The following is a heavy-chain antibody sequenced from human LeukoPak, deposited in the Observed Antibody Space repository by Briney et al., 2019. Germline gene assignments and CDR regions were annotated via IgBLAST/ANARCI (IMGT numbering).Heavy chain of an antibody. V-gene: IGHV4-59*01. J-gene: IGHJ4*02. Sequence: PSETLSLTCTVSGGSINNYYWSWIRQPPGKGLEWIGYIYYSGTTNHHPSLKSRVSISVDTSKDQFSLKLSSVNAADTAVYYCARHRGPTTEVTRDFDYWGQGTLVTVSS. CDR3: ARHRGPTTEVTRDFDY. CDR2: IYYSGTT. CDR1: GGSINNYY. D-gene: IGHD4-23*01.